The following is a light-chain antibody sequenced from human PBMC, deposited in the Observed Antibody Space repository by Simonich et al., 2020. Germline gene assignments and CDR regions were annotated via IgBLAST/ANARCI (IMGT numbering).Light chain of an antibody. CDR2: DVS. J-gene: IGLJ2*01. Sequence: QSALTQPASVSGSPGQSITISCTGTSSDVGGYNYVSWYKQHPGKAPKLMIYDVSNRPSGVSNRFSGSKSGNTASLTISGLQAEDEAYYYCSSYTSSSHVVFGGGTKLTVL. CDR1: SSDVGGYNY. CDR3: SSYTSSSHVV. V-gene: IGLV2-14*03.